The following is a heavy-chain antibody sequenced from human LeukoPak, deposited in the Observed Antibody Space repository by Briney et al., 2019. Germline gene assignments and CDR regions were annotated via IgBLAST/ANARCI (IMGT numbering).Heavy chain of an antibody. CDR3: ARDVCSSTSCYLGRFDY. CDR1: GFTFSSYA. V-gene: IGHV3-30-3*01. J-gene: IGHJ4*02. D-gene: IGHD2-2*01. CDR2: ISYDGSNK. Sequence: GGSLRLSCAASGFTFSSYAMHWVRQAPGKGLEWVAVISYDGSNKYYADSVKGRFTISRDNSKNTLYLQMGSLRAEDTAVYYCARDVCSSTSCYLGRFDYWGQGTLVTVSS.